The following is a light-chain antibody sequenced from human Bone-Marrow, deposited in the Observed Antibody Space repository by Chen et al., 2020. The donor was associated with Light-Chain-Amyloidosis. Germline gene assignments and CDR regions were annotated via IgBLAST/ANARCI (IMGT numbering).Light chain of an antibody. CDR1: NIGRKG. Sequence: SYVVTQPPSVSEAPGQTATITCGGNNIGRKGVHWYQQKPGQAPVLVVYDDSDRPSGIPERFSGSNSGNTATLTISSVEAGDGADYYCQVWDIISDQVVFGGGTKLTVL. CDR3: QVWDIISDQVV. CDR2: DDS. V-gene: IGLV3-21*02. J-gene: IGLJ2*01.